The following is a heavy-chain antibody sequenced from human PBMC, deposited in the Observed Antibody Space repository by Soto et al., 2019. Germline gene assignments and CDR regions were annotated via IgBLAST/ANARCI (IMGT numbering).Heavy chain of an antibody. CDR3: AKDRASGGSCYSLDC. Sequence: GGSLRLSCAASGFTFSSYAMSWVRQAPGKGLEWVSGISGSGSITYYADSVKGRFTISRDSSKNTLYLQMNSLRAEDTAVYYCAKDRASGGSCYSLDCWGQGTLVTVSS. CDR2: ISGSGSIT. V-gene: IGHV3-23*01. CDR1: GFTFSSYA. D-gene: IGHD2-15*01. J-gene: IGHJ4*02.